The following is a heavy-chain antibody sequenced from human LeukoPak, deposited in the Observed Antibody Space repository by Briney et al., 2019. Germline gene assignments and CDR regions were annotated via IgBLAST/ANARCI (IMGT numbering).Heavy chain of an antibody. Sequence: GGSLRLSCAASGFTFRSYTMNWVRQAPGRGLEWVSSISSSSGYINYADSVKGRFTISRDNAKNSLYLQMNSLRVEDTAVYYCARGDPVLRYFDWLSPLDVWGQGTTVTVSS. CDR1: GFTFRSYT. V-gene: IGHV3-21*01. J-gene: IGHJ6*02. CDR2: ISSSSGYI. CDR3: ARGDPVLRYFDWLSPLDV. D-gene: IGHD3-9*01.